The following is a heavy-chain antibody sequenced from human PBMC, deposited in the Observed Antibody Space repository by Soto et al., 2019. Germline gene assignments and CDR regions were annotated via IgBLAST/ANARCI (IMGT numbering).Heavy chain of an antibody. CDR3: ASRMGSGRYYFDY. CDR1: GGSFSGYY. D-gene: IGHD3-10*01. V-gene: IGHV4-34*01. Sequence: QVQLQQWGAGLLKPSETLSLTCAVYGGSFSGYYWSWIRQSPGKGLEWIGEINGSGSTNYNPSLKGRVTISIDTSKNQFYLKLNSVTGADTAVFYCASRMGSGRYYFDYWGQGTLVTVSS. CDR2: INGSGST. J-gene: IGHJ4*02.